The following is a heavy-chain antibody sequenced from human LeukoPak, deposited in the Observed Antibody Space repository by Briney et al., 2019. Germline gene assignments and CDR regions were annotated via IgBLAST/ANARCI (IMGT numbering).Heavy chain of an antibody. J-gene: IGHJ4*02. V-gene: IGHV1-69*04. Sequence: SVKVSCKASGGTFSSDAISWMRQAPGQGLEWMGRTVPIVGMTNYAQKFQGRVTIIADKSTGTGYMESSSLRSEDTAVYYCAEGPYSGIYHFDYWGQGTLVTVSS. CDR1: GGTFSSDA. CDR3: AEGPYSGIYHFDY. D-gene: IGHD1-26*01. CDR2: TVPIVGMT.